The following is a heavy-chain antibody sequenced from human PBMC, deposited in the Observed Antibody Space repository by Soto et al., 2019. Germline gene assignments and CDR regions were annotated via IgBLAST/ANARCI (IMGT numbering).Heavy chain of an antibody. CDR3: TTDVLGVITPDY. Sequence: GGSLRLSCAASGFTFSNAWMSWVRQAPGKGLEWVGRIKSKTDGGTTDYAAPVKGRFTISRDDSKNTLYLQMNSLKTEDTAVYYCTTDVLGVITPDYWGQGTLVTVSS. CDR1: GFTFSNAW. D-gene: IGHD3-22*01. J-gene: IGHJ4*02. CDR2: IKSKTDGGTT. V-gene: IGHV3-15*01.